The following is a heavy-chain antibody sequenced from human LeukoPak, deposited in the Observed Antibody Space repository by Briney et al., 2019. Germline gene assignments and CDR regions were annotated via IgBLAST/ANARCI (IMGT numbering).Heavy chain of an antibody. Sequence: ASVKVSCKASGYTFNTYDINWVRQATGQGLEWMGWMNPNSGNTGYAQKFQGRVTITRDTSITTAYMELTSLTSEDTAVYYCARGRGIGALWGLNNWFDPWGQGTLVTVSS. CDR2: MNPNSGNT. D-gene: IGHD6-6*01. J-gene: IGHJ5*02. CDR3: ARGRGIGALWGLNNWFDP. V-gene: IGHV1-8*03. CDR1: GYTFNTYD.